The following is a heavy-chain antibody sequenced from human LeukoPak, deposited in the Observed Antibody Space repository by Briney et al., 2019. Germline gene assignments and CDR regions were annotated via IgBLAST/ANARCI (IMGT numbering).Heavy chain of an antibody. V-gene: IGHV1-18*01. CDR2: ISAYNGYT. Sequence: ASVKVSCKASGYTFTSYGISWVRQAPGQGLEWMGWISAYNGYTNYAQNLQGRVTMTTDTSTSTAYMELRSLRSDDTAVYYCARDLGPAYGSGIDYWGQGMLVTVSS. CDR3: ARDLGPAYGSGIDY. J-gene: IGHJ4*02. D-gene: IGHD3-10*01. CDR1: GYTFTSYG.